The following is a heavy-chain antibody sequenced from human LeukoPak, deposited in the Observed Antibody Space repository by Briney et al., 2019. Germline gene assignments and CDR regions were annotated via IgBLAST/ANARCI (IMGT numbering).Heavy chain of an antibody. J-gene: IGHJ6*02. Sequence: PSETLSLTCTVSGGSISGYYLSWIQQSPGKGLEWIGYVYDSGSANYNPSLKSRVIMSVDTSKTQVSLKVKSVTAADTAVYYCARGWDTGYGYYGMDVWGQGTTVTVSS. CDR2: VYDSGSA. D-gene: IGHD5-18*01. CDR3: ARGWDTGYGYYGMDV. CDR1: GGSISGYY. V-gene: IGHV4-59*01.